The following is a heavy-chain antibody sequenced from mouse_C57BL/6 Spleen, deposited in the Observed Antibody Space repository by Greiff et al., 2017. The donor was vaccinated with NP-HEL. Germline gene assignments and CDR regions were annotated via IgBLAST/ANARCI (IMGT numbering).Heavy chain of an antibody. CDR3: ARSGYYYGSSHYFDY. CDR2: IHPNSGST. V-gene: IGHV1-64*01. CDR1: GYTFTSYW. J-gene: IGHJ2*01. D-gene: IGHD1-1*01. Sequence: QVHVKQPGAELVKPGASVKLSCKASGYTFTSYWMHWVKQRPGQGLEWIGMIHPNSGSTNYNEKFKSKATLTVDKSSSTAYMQLSSLTSEDSAVYYCARSGYYYGSSHYFDYWGQGTTLTVSS.